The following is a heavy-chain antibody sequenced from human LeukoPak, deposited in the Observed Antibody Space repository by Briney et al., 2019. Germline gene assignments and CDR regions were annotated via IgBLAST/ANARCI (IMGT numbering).Heavy chain of an antibody. CDR2: INHSGST. CDR1: GGSFSGYY. V-gene: IGHV4-34*01. CDR3: ARVSPSHYDSSGYYDY. J-gene: IGHJ4*02. D-gene: IGHD3-22*01. Sequence: SETLSLPCAVYGGSFSGYYWSWIRQPPGKGLEWIGEINHSGSTNYNASLESRVTISVDTSKNQFSLKLSSVTAADTAVYYCARVSPSHYDSSGYYDYWGQGTLVTVSS.